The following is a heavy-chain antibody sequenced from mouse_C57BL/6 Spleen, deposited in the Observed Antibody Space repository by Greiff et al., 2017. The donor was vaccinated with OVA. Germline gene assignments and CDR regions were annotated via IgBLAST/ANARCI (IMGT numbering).Heavy chain of an antibody. Sequence: VQLQQSGPVLVKPGASVKLSCKASGYTFTDYYMNWVKQRPGKSLEWIGEINPYNGGTNYNEKFKGKATLTVDKSSSTAYMELSSLTSEDSAVYYCAGDGYYWKIDDWGKGTTVTVSS. V-gene: IGHV1-19*01. CDR2: INPYNGGT. J-gene: IGHJ1*03. CDR3: AGDGYYWKIDD. D-gene: IGHD1-2*01. CDR1: GYTFTDYY.